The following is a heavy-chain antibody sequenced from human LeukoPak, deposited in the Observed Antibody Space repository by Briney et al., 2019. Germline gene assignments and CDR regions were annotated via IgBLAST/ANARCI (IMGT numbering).Heavy chain of an antibody. Sequence: ASVKVSCKASGYTFTGYYMHWVRQAPGQGREWMGWINPNSGGTNYAQKFQGRVTMTTDTSTSTAYMELRSLRSDDTAVYYCARDLVVATDYDAFDIWGQGTMVTVSS. CDR3: ARDLVVATDYDAFDI. CDR2: INPNSGGT. CDR1: GYTFTGYY. J-gene: IGHJ3*02. V-gene: IGHV1-2*02. D-gene: IGHD5-12*01.